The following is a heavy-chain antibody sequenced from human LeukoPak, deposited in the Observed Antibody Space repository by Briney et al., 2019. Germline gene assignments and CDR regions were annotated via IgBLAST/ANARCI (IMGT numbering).Heavy chain of an antibody. Sequence: GRSLRLSCAASGFTFSSYAMHWVRQAPGKGLEWVAVISYDGSNKYYADSVKGRFTISRDNSKNTLYLQMNSLRAEDTAVYYCARALDYYGSGSLLGYWGQGTLVTVSS. J-gene: IGHJ4*02. CDR3: ARALDYYGSGSLLGY. CDR2: ISYDGSNK. V-gene: IGHV3-30-3*01. CDR1: GFTFSSYA. D-gene: IGHD3-10*01.